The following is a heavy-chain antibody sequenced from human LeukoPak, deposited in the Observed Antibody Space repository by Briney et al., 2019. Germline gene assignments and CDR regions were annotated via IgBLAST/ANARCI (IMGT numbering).Heavy chain of an antibody. CDR3: ASEHPGYCSGGSCYNDDPFDI. CDR2: IYTSGST. J-gene: IGHJ3*02. D-gene: IGHD2-15*01. CDR1: GGSISSYY. Sequence: SETLSLTCTVSGGSISSYYWSWIRQPAGKGLEWIGRIYTSGSTNYNPSLKSRVTMSVDTSKNQFSLKLSSVTAADTAVYYCASEHPGYCSGGSCYNDDPFDIWGQGTMVTVSS. V-gene: IGHV4-4*07.